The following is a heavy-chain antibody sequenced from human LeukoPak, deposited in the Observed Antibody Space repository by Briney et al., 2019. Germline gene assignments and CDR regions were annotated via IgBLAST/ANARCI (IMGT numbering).Heavy chain of an antibody. CDR1: GGSISSSSYY. D-gene: IGHD6-19*01. J-gene: IGHJ4*02. CDR2: VYYSGTT. Sequence: KPSETLSLTCTVSGGSISSSSYYWGWIRQPPGKALEWIGSVYYSGTTSYNPSLKSRVTISVDMSKNHFSLRLRSVTAADTAMYYCARGTLYRGWSYYLDFWGQGSQVTVSS. CDR3: ARGTLYRGWSYYLDF. V-gene: IGHV4-39*07.